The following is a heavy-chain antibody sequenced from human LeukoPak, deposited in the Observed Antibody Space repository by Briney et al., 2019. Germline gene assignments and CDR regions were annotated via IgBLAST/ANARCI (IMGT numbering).Heavy chain of an antibody. CDR2: ISSSSNTM. Sequence: GGSLRLSCAASGFTFSSYSMNWVRQAPGKGLEWVSYISSSSNTMHYADSVKGRFTISRDNAKNSLYLQMNSLRADDTAVYYCARDTGSSWYFAIWGQGTLVTVSP. CDR1: GFTFSSYS. D-gene: IGHD6-13*01. J-gene: IGHJ4*02. V-gene: IGHV3-48*01. CDR3: ARDTGSSWYFAI.